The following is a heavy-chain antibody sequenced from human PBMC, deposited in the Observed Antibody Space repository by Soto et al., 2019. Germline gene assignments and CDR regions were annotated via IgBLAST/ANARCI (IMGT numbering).Heavy chain of an antibody. D-gene: IGHD1-1*01. Sequence: GESLKISCEGSGSTFSNFWLGCVRKSPGKGLESIVLIYVADSDTRYSPSCQGHVTISIDKSISTAYLQWSSWKASDTAICYCARTHNPSFHFDYWGQGTLVTVSS. CDR1: GSTFSNFW. CDR2: IYVADSDT. CDR3: ARTHNPSFHFDY. J-gene: IGHJ4*02. V-gene: IGHV5-51*01.